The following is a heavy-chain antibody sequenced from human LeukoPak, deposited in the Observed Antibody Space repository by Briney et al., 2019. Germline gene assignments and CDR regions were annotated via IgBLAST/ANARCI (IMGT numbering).Heavy chain of an antibody. V-gene: IGHV3-11*06. CDR2: ISSSSSYT. CDR1: GFTFSDYY. Sequence: GGSLRLSCAASGFTFSDYYMSWIRQAPGKGLEWVSYISSSSSYTNYADSVKGRFTISRDNAKNSLYLQMNSLRAEDTAVYYCAGGGPRNYSDYWGQGTLVTVSS. CDR3: AGGGPRNYSDY. J-gene: IGHJ4*02.